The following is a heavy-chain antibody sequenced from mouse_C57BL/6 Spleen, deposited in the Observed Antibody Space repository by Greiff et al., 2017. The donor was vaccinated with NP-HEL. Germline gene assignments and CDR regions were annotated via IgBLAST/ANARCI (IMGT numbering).Heavy chain of an antibody. V-gene: IGHV5-4*01. D-gene: IGHD1-1*01. J-gene: IGHJ4*01. CDR3: ARELLRSYAMDY. Sequence: DVKLVESGGGLVKPGGSLKLSCAASGFTFSSYAMSWVRQTPEKRLEWVATISDGGSYTYYPDNVKGRFTISRDNAKNNLYLQMSHLKSEDTAMYYCARELLRSYAMDYWGQGTSVTVSS. CDR2: ISDGGSYT. CDR1: GFTFSSYA.